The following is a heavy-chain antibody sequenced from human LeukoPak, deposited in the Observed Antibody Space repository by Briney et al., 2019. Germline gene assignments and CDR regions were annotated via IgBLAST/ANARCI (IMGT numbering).Heavy chain of an antibody. CDR3: ARNISPFACTSTSCSDY. CDR1: GGSVSSGSYY. Sequence: SETLSLTCTVSGGSVSSGSYYWSWIRQPPGKGLEWIGYIYYSGSTNYNPSLKSRVTISVDTSKNQFSLKLSSVTAADTAVYYCARNISPFACTSTSCSDYWGQGTLVTVSS. CDR2: IYYSGST. J-gene: IGHJ4*02. D-gene: IGHD2-2*01. V-gene: IGHV4-61*01.